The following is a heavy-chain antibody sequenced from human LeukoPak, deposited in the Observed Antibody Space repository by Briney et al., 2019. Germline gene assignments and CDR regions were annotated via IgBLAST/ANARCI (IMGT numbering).Heavy chain of an antibody. J-gene: IGHJ5*02. CDR1: GYTFTSYD. V-gene: IGHV1-8*01. CDR2: MNPNSGNT. D-gene: IGHD2-15*01. CDR3: VRSGFCSGATCSYQWSLGWFDP. Sequence: ASVKVPCKASGYTFTSYDINWVRQASGQGLEWMGWMNPNSGNTGYAQKFQGRVTMSRDTSVTTAYMEMTNLRSEDTAIYYCVRSGFCSGATCSYQWSLGWFDPWGQGTLVTVSS.